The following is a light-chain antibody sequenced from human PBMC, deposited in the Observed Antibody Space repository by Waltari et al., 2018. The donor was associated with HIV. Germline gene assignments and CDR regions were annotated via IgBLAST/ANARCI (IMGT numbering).Light chain of an antibody. Sequence: QSGLRQPPSTSRPPGQRVVISCSGRTSNVGQNYVSWFQQLPGAAPRLLIYRNDRRPSGVPYRFTAAKSGSSASLVISGLRSDDEAEYFCASWDDALSSWLFGGGTKLTVL. CDR1: TSNVGQNY. V-gene: IGLV1-47*01. CDR2: RND. J-gene: IGLJ6*01. CDR3: ASWDDALSSWL.